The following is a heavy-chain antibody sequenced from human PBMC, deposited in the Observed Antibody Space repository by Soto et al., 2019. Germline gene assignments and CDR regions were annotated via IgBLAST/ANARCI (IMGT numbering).Heavy chain of an antibody. D-gene: IGHD1-1*01. J-gene: IGHJ4*02. Sequence: PGGSLRLSCAASGFSFSSYGMHWVRQAPGTGLVWVSRVDADGSSTTYAGSVKGRFSISRDNAKNTVSLQMNNLRAEGTDVYYCAGASGWKFDYWGRGVLVTVSS. CDR1: GFSFSSYG. V-gene: IGHV3-74*01. CDR3: AGASGWKFDY. CDR2: VDADGSST.